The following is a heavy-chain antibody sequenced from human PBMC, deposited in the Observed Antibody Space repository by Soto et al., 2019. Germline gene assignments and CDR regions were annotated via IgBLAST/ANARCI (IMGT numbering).Heavy chain of an antibody. D-gene: IGHD6-6*01. CDR1: GGSISSYY. J-gene: IGHJ4*02. V-gene: IGHV4-59*08. Sequence: SETLSLTCTVSGGSISSYYWSWIRQPPGKGLEWIGYIYYSGSTNYNPSLKSRVTISVDTSKNQFSLKLSSVTAADTAVYYCARHLSIAALLFDYWGQGTLVTVSS. CDR3: ARHLSIAALLFDY. CDR2: IYYSGST.